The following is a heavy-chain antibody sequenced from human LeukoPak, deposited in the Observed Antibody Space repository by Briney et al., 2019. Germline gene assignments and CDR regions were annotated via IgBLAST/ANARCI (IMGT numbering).Heavy chain of an antibody. CDR3: ARVGYYYDSSGKGAFDY. D-gene: IGHD3-22*01. J-gene: IGHJ4*02. CDR1: GGSISSYY. CDR2: IYYSGST. Sequence: PSETLSLTCTVSGGSISSYYWSWIRQPPGKGLEWIGYIYYSGSTNYNPSLKSRVTISVDTSKNQFSLKLSSVTAADTAVYYCARVGYYYDSSGKGAFDYWGQGTLVTVSS. V-gene: IGHV4-59*12.